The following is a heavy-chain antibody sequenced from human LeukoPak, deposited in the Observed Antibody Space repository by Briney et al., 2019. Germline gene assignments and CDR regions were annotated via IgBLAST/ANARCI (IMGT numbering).Heavy chain of an antibody. CDR3: AREQYSTSSIDY. Sequence: GRSLRLSCAASGFTFSSFGMHWVRQAPGKGLEWVAVISYDGNNKYYADSVKGRFTISRDNSKNTLYLQMNSLRAEDTAVYYCAREQYSTSSIDYWGQGTLVTVSS. J-gene: IGHJ4*02. CDR1: GFTFSSFG. CDR2: ISYDGNNK. D-gene: IGHD6-6*01. V-gene: IGHV3-30*03.